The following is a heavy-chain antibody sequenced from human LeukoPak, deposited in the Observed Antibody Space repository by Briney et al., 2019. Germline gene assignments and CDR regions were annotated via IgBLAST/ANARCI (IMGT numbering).Heavy chain of an antibody. V-gene: IGHV4-31*03. CDR3: AREGRVVVPAASFFDY. J-gene: IGHJ4*02. Sequence: ASQTLSLTCTVSGGSISSGGYYWSWIRQHPGKGLEWIGYIYYSGSTYYNPSLKSRVTISVDTSKNQFSLKLSSVTAADTAVYYCAREGRVVVPAASFFDYWGQGTLVTVSS. D-gene: IGHD2-2*01. CDR2: IYYSGST. CDR1: GGSISSGGYY.